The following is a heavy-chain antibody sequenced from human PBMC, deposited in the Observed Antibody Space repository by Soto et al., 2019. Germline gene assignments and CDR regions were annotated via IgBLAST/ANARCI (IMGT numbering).Heavy chain of an antibody. V-gene: IGHV1-69*01. Sequence: SVKVSCKASGGTFSSYAISWVRQAPGQGLEWMGGIIPIFGTANYAQKFQGRVTITADESTSTAYMELSSLRSEDTAVYYCARGGYYYDSSGYLSYWGQGTLVTVSS. CDR2: IIPIFGTA. J-gene: IGHJ4*02. CDR1: GGTFSSYA. D-gene: IGHD3-22*01. CDR3: ARGGYYYDSSGYLSY.